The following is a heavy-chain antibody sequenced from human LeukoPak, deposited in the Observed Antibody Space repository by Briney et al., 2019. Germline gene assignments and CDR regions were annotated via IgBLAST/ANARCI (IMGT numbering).Heavy chain of an antibody. CDR1: GFTFSSYA. Sequence: PGGSLRLSCAASGFTFSSYAMSWVRQAPGKGLEWVSAISGSGGSTYYADSVKGRFTISRDNSKNTLYLQMNSLRAEDTAVYYCAKGGQLWFGELLLSYWGQGTLVTVSS. CDR3: AKGGQLWFGELLLSY. V-gene: IGHV3-23*01. CDR2: ISGSGGST. D-gene: IGHD3-10*01. J-gene: IGHJ4*02.